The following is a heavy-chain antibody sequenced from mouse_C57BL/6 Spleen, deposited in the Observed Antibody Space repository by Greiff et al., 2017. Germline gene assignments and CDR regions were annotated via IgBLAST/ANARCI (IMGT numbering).Heavy chain of an antibody. J-gene: IGHJ2*01. CDR2: IYPGDGDT. Sequence: QVQLKESGPELVKPGASVKISCKASGYAFSSSWMNWVKQRPGKGLEWIGRIYPGDGDTNYNGKFKGKATLTADKSSSTAYMQLSSLTSEDSAVYFCARGRDYDPTKRGVYFDYWGQGTTLTVSS. D-gene: IGHD2-4*01. CDR1: GYAFSSSW. V-gene: IGHV1-82*01. CDR3: ARGRDYDPTKRGVYFDY.